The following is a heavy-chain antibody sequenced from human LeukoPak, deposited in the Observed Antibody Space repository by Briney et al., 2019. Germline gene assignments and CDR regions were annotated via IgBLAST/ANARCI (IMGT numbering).Heavy chain of an antibody. CDR3: ARASDSGDWHLGY. CDR2: VYDRGGT. D-gene: IGHD2-21*02. V-gene: IGHV4-59*01. J-gene: IGHJ4*02. CDR1: GDFISRYY. Sequence: SETLSLTCTVSGDFISRYYWSWIRQSPGKGLEWIGYVYDRGGTNYNPSLKSRAIISADTSKNQFSLKVTSVTAADTAVYYCARASDSGDWHLGYWGQGTLVPVPS.